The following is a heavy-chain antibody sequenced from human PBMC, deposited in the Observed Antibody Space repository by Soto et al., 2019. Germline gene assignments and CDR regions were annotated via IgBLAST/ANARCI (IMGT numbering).Heavy chain of an antibody. D-gene: IGHD6-13*01. Sequence: GESLKISCKGSGYSFTSYWISWVRQMPGKGLEWMGRIDPSDSYTNYSPSFQGHVTISADKSISTAYLQWRSLKASDTAMYYCARHTGDLQQQPWSSDAFDIWGQGTMVTVSS. J-gene: IGHJ3*02. CDR3: ARHTGDLQQQPWSSDAFDI. CDR2: IDPSDSYT. V-gene: IGHV5-10-1*01. CDR1: GYSFTSYW.